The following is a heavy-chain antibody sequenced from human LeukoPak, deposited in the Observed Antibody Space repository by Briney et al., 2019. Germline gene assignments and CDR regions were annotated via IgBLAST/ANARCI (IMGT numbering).Heavy chain of an antibody. CDR2: IYHSGST. D-gene: IGHD3-9*01. V-gene: IGHV4-38-2*02. CDR3: ARSKDILTGYCFDY. J-gene: IGHJ4*02. CDR1: GYSISSNYY. Sequence: PSETLSLTCSVSGYSISSNYYWVWIRQPPGKGLEWVESIYHSGSTYYNPSLKSRVTISVDTSKKQFSLKLSSVTAADTAVYYCARSKDILTGYCFDYWGQGTLVTVSS.